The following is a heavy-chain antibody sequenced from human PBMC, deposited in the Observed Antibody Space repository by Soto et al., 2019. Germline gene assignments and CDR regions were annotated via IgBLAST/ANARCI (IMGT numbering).Heavy chain of an antibody. D-gene: IGHD3-10*01. CDR1: GFAFSSYS. J-gene: IGHJ4*02. CDR3: ARVKRSRGSGSYFDY. CDR2: ISSSSSTI. V-gene: IGHV3-48*04. Sequence: GGSLRLSCAASGFAFSSYSMNWVRQAPGKGLEWVSYISSSSSTIYYADSVKGRFTISRDNAKNSLYLQMNSLRAEDTAVYYCARVKRSRGSGSYFDYWGQGTLVTVSS.